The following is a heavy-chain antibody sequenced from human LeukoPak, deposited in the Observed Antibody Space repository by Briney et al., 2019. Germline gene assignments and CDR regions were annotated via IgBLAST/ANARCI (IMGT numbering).Heavy chain of an antibody. CDR2: IYYSGST. J-gene: IGHJ3*02. CDR1: GGSISSYH. D-gene: IGHD2-2*01. Sequence: SETLSLTCTVSGGSISSYHWSWIRQPPGKGLEWIGYIYYSGSTNYNPSLKSRVTISVDTSKNQFSLKLSSVTAADTAVYYCARYRPHGYSSTSCYRLPYAFDIWGQGTMVTVSS. V-gene: IGHV4-59*01. CDR3: ARYRPHGYSSTSCYRLPYAFDI.